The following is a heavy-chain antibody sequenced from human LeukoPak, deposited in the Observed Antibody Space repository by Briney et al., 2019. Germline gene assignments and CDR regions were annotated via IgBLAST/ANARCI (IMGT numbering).Heavy chain of an antibody. Sequence: QPGGSLRLSCSASGFTFSSYEMNWVRQAPGKGLEWVSSISSRAGTIYYADSVKGRFTISRDNAKNSLYLQMNSLRAEDTAVYYCARETPGLDVDYWGQGTLVTVSS. CDR2: ISSRAGTI. J-gene: IGHJ4*02. CDR1: GFTFSSYE. V-gene: IGHV3-48*03. D-gene: IGHD3/OR15-3a*01. CDR3: ARETPGLDVDY.